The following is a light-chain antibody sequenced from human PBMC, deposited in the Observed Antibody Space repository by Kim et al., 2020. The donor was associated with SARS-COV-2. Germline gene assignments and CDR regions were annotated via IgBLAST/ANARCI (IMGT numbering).Light chain of an antibody. CDR1: SANIGSRP. Sequence: GQRVTISCSGGSANIGSRPVTWYQQLPGTAPNLLIYSENQRPSGVPDRFSGSKSGTSSSLAISELQSEDEAEYYCAAWDDSLNAVLFGGGTQLTVL. V-gene: IGLV1-44*01. CDR3: AAWDDSLNAVL. CDR2: SEN. J-gene: IGLJ3*02.